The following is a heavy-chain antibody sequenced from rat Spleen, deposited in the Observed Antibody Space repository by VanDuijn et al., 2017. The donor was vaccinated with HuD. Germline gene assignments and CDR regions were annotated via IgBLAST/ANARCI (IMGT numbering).Heavy chain of an antibody. V-gene: IGHV5-7*01. CDR2: ISSDGSIT. CDR3: ARDIYGGYSELGYFAY. J-gene: IGHJ3*01. Sequence: EVQLVESGGGLVQPGRSLKLSCAASGFTFSNYYMAWVRQAPKKGLEWVATISSDGSITYYRDSVKGRFTISRDNAKSALFLQMDSLRSEDTATYFCARDIYGGYSELGYFAYWGQGTLVTVSS. CDR1: GFTFSNYY. D-gene: IGHD1-11*01.